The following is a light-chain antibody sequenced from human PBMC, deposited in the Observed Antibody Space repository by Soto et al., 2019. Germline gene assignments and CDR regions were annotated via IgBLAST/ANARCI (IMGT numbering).Light chain of an antibody. J-gene: IGKJ1*01. Sequence: DIQMTQSPASLSASVGDRVTITCRASQSISSYLNWYQQKPGKSPNLLIYGASSLQSGVPSRFSGSGSGTDFTLTISSLQPEDFATYYCQQSYSAPPWTFGQGTRVDIK. CDR3: QQSYSAPPWT. V-gene: IGKV1-39*01. CDR1: QSISSY. CDR2: GAS.